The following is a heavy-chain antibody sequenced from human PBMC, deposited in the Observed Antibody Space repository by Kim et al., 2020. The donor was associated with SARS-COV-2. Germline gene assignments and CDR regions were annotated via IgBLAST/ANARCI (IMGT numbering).Heavy chain of an antibody. V-gene: IGHV5-51*01. Sequence: PSFQGQVTISADKSISTAYLQWSSLKASDTAMYYCARSLALYCGGDCYDYWGQGTLVTVSS. CDR3: ARSLALYCGGDCYDY. J-gene: IGHJ4*02. D-gene: IGHD2-21*01.